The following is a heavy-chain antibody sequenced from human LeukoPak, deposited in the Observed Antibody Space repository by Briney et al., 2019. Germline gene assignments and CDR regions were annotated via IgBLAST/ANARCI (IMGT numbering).Heavy chain of an antibody. D-gene: IGHD5-24*01. V-gene: IGHV3-21*04. Sequence: GGSLRLSCAASGFTLSSYSMNWVRRAPGKGLEWVSSISSSSSYRYYADSVKGRFTISRDNAKNSLYLQMNSLRAEDTAVYYCAKYYRWLQGFFDYWGQGTLVTVSS. J-gene: IGHJ4*02. CDR1: GFTLSSYS. CDR3: AKYYRWLQGFFDY. CDR2: ISSSSSYR.